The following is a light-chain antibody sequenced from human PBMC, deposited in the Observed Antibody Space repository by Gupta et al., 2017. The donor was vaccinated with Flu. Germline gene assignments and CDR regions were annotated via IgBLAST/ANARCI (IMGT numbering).Light chain of an antibody. V-gene: IGLV1-47*01. Sequence: SVLTQPLSASGSPGPTVTISCSGSSSYIGGPYLYWSQHPHGTAPKLSTHMDNKRPSGGPDRSSGSKSGTSASLAISGLRSEDETDYYCAAGDDSMSGRWVFGGGTKLTVL. CDR3: AAGDDSMSGRWV. CDR2: MDN. CDR1: SSYIGGPY. J-gene: IGLJ3*02.